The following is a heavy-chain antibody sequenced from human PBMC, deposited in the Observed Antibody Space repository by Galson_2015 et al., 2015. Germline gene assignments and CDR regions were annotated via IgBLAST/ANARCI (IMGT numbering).Heavy chain of an antibody. CDR2: IYYSGNT. D-gene: IGHD3-10*01. CDR1: GGSISSGGYS. V-gene: IGHV4-31*02. J-gene: IGHJ6*02. CDR3: ARDWRGGSGSSDYYYYYGIDV. Sequence: SGGSISSGGYSWNWIRQDPGKGLEWIGHIYYSGNTYYNPSLKSRVTISIDTSKNQFSLKLSSVTAADTAVYYCARDWRGGSGSSDYYYYYGIDVWGQGTTVTVSS.